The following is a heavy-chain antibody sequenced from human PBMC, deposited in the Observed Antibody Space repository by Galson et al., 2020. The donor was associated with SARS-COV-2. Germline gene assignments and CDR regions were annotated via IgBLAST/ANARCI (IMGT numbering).Heavy chain of an antibody. J-gene: IGHJ4*02. CDR2: ITSRSNYM. D-gene: IGHD2-2*01. CDR3: ARDPLSRRDEYPCFDY. CDR1: GFTFSSYS. V-gene: IGHV3-21*01. Sequence: GESLKISCAASGFTFSSYSMNWVRQAPGKGLEWVSSITSRSNYMYYGDSVKGRFTISRDNAKNSLYLQMNSLRSEDTAVYYCARDPLSRRDEYPCFDYWGQGTLVAVSS.